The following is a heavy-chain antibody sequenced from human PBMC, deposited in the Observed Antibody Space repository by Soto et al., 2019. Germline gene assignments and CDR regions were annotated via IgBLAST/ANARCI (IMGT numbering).Heavy chain of an antibody. Sequence: SETLSLTCAVSGGSFTSNNWWTWVRQPPGQGLEWIGEIYRTGSTNYNPPLKSRVTISLDKSENQFSLKVTSLTAADTAVYYCASRDPGTSVDYWGQGTLVTVST. CDR1: GGSFTSNNW. V-gene: IGHV4-4*02. CDR3: ASRDPGTSVDY. D-gene: IGHD1-7*01. J-gene: IGHJ4*02. CDR2: IYRTGST.